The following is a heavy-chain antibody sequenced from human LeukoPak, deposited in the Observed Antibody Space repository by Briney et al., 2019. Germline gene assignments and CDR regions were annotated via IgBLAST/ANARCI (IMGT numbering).Heavy chain of an antibody. D-gene: IGHD6-6*01. V-gene: IGHV1-46*01. CDR2: INPSGGST. CDR3: ARVADSTSDTSFRGSRIAARGFWDYYMDV. CDR1: GYTFTSYY. J-gene: IGHJ6*03. Sequence: GASVKVSCKASGYTFTSYYMHWVRQAPGQGLEWMGIINPSGGSTSYAQKFQGRVTMTRDTSTSTVYMELSSLRSEDTAVYYCARVADSTSDTSFRGSRIAARGFWDYYMDVWGKGTTVTVSS.